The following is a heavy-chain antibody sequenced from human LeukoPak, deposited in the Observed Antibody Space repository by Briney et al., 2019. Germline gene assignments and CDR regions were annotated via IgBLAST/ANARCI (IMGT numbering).Heavy chain of an antibody. CDR2: ISWNSGSI. CDR3: AKAVSLSGSLDY. Sequence: GGSLRLSCAASGFTFDDYAMHWVRQAPGKGLEWVSGISWNSGSIGYADSVKGRFTISRDNAKNSLYLQMNSLRAEDMALYYCAKAVSLSGSLDYWGQGTLVTVSS. D-gene: IGHD3-22*01. V-gene: IGHV3-9*03. CDR1: GFTFDDYA. J-gene: IGHJ4*02.